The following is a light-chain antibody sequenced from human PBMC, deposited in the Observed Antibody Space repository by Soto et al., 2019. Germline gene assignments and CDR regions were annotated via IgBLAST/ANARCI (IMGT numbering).Light chain of an antibody. Sequence: IQMTQSPSRLSASVGDRVTITCQASQTISNRVAWNQHQPGKPPRLLIYETSTLQSGVPSRFRGSGSGTEFTLTISSLQPGDSASYYCQQYDMYSYTFAQGTKLEIK. V-gene: IGKV1-5*03. CDR3: QQYDMYSYT. J-gene: IGKJ2*01. CDR2: ETS. CDR1: QTISNR.